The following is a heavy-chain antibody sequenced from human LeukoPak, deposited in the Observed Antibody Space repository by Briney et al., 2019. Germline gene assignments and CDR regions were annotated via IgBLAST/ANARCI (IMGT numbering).Heavy chain of an antibody. Sequence: SETLSLTCTVSGGSVSSTTYYWSWIRQPPGKGLEWIASINYSGSTCYNPSLKSRVTISVDTSENQFSLKLSSVTAADTAVYYCARYVVYGSGKYYFDYWGQGTLVTVSS. CDR1: GGSVSSTTYY. CDR2: INYSGST. V-gene: IGHV4-39*01. CDR3: ARYVVYGSGKYYFDY. J-gene: IGHJ4*02. D-gene: IGHD3-10*01.